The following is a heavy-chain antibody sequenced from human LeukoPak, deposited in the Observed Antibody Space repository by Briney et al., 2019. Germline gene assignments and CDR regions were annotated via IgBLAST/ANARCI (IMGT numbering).Heavy chain of an antibody. CDR2: IYYSGST. V-gene: IGHV4-59*01. Sequence: SETLSLTCTVSDGSINNYYWSWIQQPPGKGLEWIGYIYYSGSTNYNPSLKSRVTISVDTSKNQFSLKLTSVTAADTAVYYCARVPYSSSFGYYGMDVWGQGTTVTVSS. CDR3: ARVPYSSSFGYYGMDV. J-gene: IGHJ6*02. D-gene: IGHD6-13*01. CDR1: DGSINNYY.